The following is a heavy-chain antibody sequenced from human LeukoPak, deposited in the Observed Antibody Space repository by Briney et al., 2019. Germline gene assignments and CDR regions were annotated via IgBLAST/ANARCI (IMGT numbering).Heavy chain of an antibody. CDR2: SSAYNGNT. Sequence: ASVKVSCKASGYTFTTYGISWVRQAPGQGLEWMGWSSAYNGNTNYAQKFQGRVTMTTDTSTNTAYMELRSLRSDDTAVYYCARGGSNSGRYPINYFLYWGQGTLVTVSS. CDR1: GYTFTTYG. V-gene: IGHV1-18*01. D-gene: IGHD6-19*01. J-gene: IGHJ4*02. CDR3: ARGGSNSGRYPINYFLY.